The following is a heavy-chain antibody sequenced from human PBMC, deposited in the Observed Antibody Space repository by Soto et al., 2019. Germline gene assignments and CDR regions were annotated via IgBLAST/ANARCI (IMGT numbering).Heavy chain of an antibody. D-gene: IGHD1-1*01. Sequence: QVQLQESGPGLVKPSETLSLTCTVSGGSISSYYWSWIRQPPGKGLEWIGYIYYSGSTNYNPSLKSRVTISVDTSKNQFSLKLSSVTAADTAVYYCARVGTPRTIDYWGQGTLVTVSS. CDR2: IYYSGST. CDR1: GGSISSYY. CDR3: ARVGTPRTIDY. J-gene: IGHJ4*02. V-gene: IGHV4-59*01.